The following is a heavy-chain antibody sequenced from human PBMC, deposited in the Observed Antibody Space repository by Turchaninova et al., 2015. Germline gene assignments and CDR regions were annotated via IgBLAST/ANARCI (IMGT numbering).Heavy chain of an antibody. D-gene: IGHD1-26*01. CDR1: GDSVRSASHT. V-gene: IGHV4-39*01. Sequence: QVQLEESGPGLVKPSETLSLTCTVSGDSVRSASHTWGWIRQPQGKGLEWIGSIYNGAVTSYKPSLKSRLTMSIDESKNQFSLRLTSVTAADTAVYYCARQFPSGNYFDFWGQGTLVTVSS. J-gene: IGHJ4*02. CDR2: IYNGAVT. CDR3: ARQFPSGNYFDF.